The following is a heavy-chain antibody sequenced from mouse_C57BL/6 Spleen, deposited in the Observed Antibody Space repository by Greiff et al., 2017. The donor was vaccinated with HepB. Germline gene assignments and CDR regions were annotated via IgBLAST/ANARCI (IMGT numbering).Heavy chain of an antibody. CDR2: IYPGDGDT. V-gene: IGHV1-80*01. CDR3: AREVDYYGSSSFAY. J-gene: IGHJ3*01. D-gene: IGHD1-1*01. Sequence: QVQLQQSGAELVKPGASVKISCKASGYAFSSYWMNWVKQRPGKGLEWIGQIYPGDGDTNYNGKFKGKATLTADKSSSTAYMQLSSLTSEDSAVYFCAREVDYYGSSSFAYWGQGTLVTVSA. CDR1: GYAFSSYW.